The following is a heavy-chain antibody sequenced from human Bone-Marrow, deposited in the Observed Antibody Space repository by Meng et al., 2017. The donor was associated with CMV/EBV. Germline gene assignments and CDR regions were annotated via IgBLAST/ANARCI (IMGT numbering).Heavy chain of an antibody. J-gene: IGHJ6*02. CDR2: INHSGST. V-gene: IGHV4-34*01. Sequence: GSLRLSCAVYGGPFSGYYWSWIRQPPGKGLEWIGEINHSGSTNYNPSLKSRVTISVDTSKNQFSLKLSSVTAADTAVYYCARDRVAVTYYYGMDVWGPGHTVNGAS. CDR1: GGPFSGYY. D-gene: IGHD6-19*01. CDR3: ARDRVAVTYYYGMDV.